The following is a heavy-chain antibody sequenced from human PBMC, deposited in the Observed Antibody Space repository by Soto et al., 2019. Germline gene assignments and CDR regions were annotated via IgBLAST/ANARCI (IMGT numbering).Heavy chain of an antibody. CDR2: ISHDGNNK. V-gene: IGHV3-30*03. D-gene: IGHD3-22*01. CDR3: AGGYYFGDY. Sequence: QVQLVESGGGVVQPARPLKLSCAASGFSFNSYGMQWVRQAPGKGLEWVALISHDGNNKFYADSVKGRFTVSRDNSKNTLYLQMNNLRAGDTAVYYCAGGYYFGDYWGQGTLVIVSS. J-gene: IGHJ4*02. CDR1: GFSFNSYG.